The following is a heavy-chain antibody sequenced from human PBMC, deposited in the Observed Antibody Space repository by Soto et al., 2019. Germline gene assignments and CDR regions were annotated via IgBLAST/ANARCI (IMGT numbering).Heavy chain of an antibody. CDR2: ISYDGSNK. CDR3: AKDLRRWVRAAGGS. Sequence: QVQLVESGGGVVQPGRSLRLSCAASGFTFSSYVMQWVRQAPGKGLEWVAVISYDGSNKYYADYVKVRFTVSRDNSKNTLYREMSSLRTEDTAVYYCAKDLRRWVRAAGGSWGPGTLVTVAS. CDR1: GFTFSSYV. D-gene: IGHD6-13*01. J-gene: IGHJ4*02. V-gene: IGHV3-30*18.